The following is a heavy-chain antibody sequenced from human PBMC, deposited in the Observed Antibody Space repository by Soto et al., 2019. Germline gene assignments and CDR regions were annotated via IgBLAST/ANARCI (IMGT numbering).Heavy chain of an antibody. Sequence: ASVKVSCKASGYTFTGYYMHWVRQAPGQGLEWMGWINPNSGGTNYAQKFQGRVTMTRDTSISTAYMELRSLRSDDTAVYYCARGRITMVRGDFDYWGQGTLVTVSS. CDR3: ARGRITMVRGDFDY. CDR1: GYTFTGYY. CDR2: INPNSGGT. V-gene: IGHV1-2*02. J-gene: IGHJ4*02. D-gene: IGHD3-10*01.